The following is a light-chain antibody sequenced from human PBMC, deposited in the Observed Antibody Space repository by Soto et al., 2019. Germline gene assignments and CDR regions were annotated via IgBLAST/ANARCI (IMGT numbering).Light chain of an antibody. CDR1: ETIRGL. CDR2: DTS. CDR3: QQFRNWPWT. J-gene: IGKJ1*01. Sequence: EIVLTQSPATLSLSPGERATLSCRASETIRGLLAWYQQRPGQPPRLLIYDTSNRATGIPARISGSGSGAEFTLTISSLQSEDFAVYYCQQFRNWPWTFGQGTKVDIK. V-gene: IGKV3-11*01.